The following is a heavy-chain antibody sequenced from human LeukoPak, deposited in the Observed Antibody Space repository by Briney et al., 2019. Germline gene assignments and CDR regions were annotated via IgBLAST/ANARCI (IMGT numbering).Heavy chain of an antibody. J-gene: IGHJ3*02. D-gene: IGHD3-10*01. CDR1: GGSISSTDYY. V-gene: IGHV4-39*01. Sequence: SETLSLTCTVSGGSISSTDYYRGWIRQSPGKGLEWIGSIYDSGSTYYNPSLKSRLTISVDTSKNQSSLKLSSVTAADTAVYYCARPSSVYYGSGSHAFDIWGQGTMVTVSS. CDR2: IYDSGST. CDR3: ARPSSVYYGSGSHAFDI.